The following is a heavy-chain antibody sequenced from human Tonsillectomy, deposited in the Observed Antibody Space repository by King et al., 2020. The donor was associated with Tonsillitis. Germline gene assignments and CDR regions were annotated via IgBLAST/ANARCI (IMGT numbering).Heavy chain of an antibody. CDR3: ARGGKGFVVVPAAGDY. J-gene: IGHJ4*02. CDR2: ISYDGSNK. V-gene: IGHV3-33*05. D-gene: IGHD2-2*01. CDR1: GFTFSSYG. Sequence: VQLVESGGGVVQPGRSLRLSCAASGFTFSSYGMHWVRQAPGKGLEWVAVISYDGSNKYYADSVKGRFTISRDNSKNTLYLQTNSLRAEDTAVFYCARGGKGFVVVPAAGDYWGQGTLVTVSS.